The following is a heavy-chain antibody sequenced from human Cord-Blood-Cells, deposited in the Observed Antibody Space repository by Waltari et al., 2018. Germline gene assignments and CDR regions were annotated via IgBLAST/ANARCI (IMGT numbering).Heavy chain of an antibody. D-gene: IGHD6-6*01. J-gene: IGHJ4*02. V-gene: IGHV1-69*01. Sequence: QVQLVPSRAEVKKPGSSVQVSCKASGGTFSRYAINWVGQAPGQGLEWMGGIIPIFGTANYAQKFQGRVTITADESTSTAYMELSSLRSEDTAVYYCARDTGGARPLDYWGQGTLVTVSS. CDR2: IIPIFGTA. CDR1: GGTFSRYA. CDR3: ARDTGGARPLDY.